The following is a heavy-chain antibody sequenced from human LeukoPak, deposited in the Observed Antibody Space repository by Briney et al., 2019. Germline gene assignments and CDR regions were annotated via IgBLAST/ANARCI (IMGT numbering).Heavy chain of an antibody. D-gene: IGHD3-10*01. CDR2: IYYSGST. CDR3: ASGGFGELPSFDY. V-gene: IGHV4-59*01. J-gene: IGHJ4*02. Sequence: SETLSLTCTVSGGSISSYYWSWIRQPPGKGLEWIGYIYYSGSTNYNPSPKSRVTISVDTSKNQFSLKLSSVTAADTAVYYCASGGFGELPSFDYWGQGTLVTVSS. CDR1: GGSISSYY.